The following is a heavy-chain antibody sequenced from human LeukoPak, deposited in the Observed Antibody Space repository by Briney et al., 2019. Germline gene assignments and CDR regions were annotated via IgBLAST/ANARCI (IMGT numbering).Heavy chain of an antibody. CDR2: IYYTGST. V-gene: IGHV4-59*01. CDR1: GGSFSGYY. Sequence: SETLSLTCAVYGGSFSGYYWSWLRQPPGKGLEWIGYIYYTGSTSYNPSLQSRVTISVDTSKNQFSLRVSSVTAADTAVYYCARGANVFDPWGQGTLVTVSS. D-gene: IGHD3-10*02. J-gene: IGHJ5*02. CDR3: ARGANVFDP.